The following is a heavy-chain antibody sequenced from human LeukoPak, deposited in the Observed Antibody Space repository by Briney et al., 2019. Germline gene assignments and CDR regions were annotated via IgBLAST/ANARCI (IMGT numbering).Heavy chain of an antibody. Sequence: GGSLRLSCAASGFTFSSYGMHWVRQAPGKGLEWVAVIWYDGSNKYYADSVKGRFTISRDNSKNTLYLQMNSLRAEDTAVYYCARAKGRRDYFDYWGQGTLVTVSS. CDR1: GFTFSSYG. J-gene: IGHJ4*02. CDR2: IWYDGSNK. V-gene: IGHV3-33*01. D-gene: IGHD3-10*01. CDR3: ARAKGRRDYFDY.